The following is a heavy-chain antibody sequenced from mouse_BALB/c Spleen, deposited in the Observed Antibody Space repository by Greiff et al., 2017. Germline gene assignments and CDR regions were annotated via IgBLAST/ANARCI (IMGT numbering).Heavy chain of an antibody. CDR2: ISNLAYSI. V-gene: IGHV5-15*02. D-gene: IGHD2-3*01. CDR1: GFTFSDYG. CDR3: ARFYDGYYGFAY. Sequence: EVQGVESGGGLVQPGGSRKLSCAASGFTFSDYGMAWVRQAPGKGPEWVAFISNLAYSIYHADTVTGRFTISRENAKNTLYLEMSSLRSEDTAMYYCARFYDGYYGFAYWGQGTLVTVSA. J-gene: IGHJ3*01.